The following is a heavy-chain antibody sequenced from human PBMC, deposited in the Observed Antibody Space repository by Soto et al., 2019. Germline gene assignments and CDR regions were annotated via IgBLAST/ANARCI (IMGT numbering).Heavy chain of an antibody. D-gene: IGHD3-10*01. CDR2: INPSGGST. CDR3: ASSYGSGYRAFDY. Sequence: GASVKVSCKASGYTFTSYYMHWVRQAPGQGLEWMGIINPSGGSTSYAQKFQGRVTMTADKSTSTAYMELSSLRSEDTAIYYCASSYGSGYRAFDYWGQGALVTVS. J-gene: IGHJ4*02. CDR1: GYTFTSYY. V-gene: IGHV1-46*01.